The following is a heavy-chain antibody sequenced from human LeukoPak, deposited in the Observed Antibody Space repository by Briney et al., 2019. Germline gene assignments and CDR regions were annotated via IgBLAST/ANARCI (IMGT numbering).Heavy chain of an antibody. CDR1: GGSISGFY. V-gene: IGHV4-59*08. J-gene: IGHJ6*03. CDR2: IYYSGSA. Sequence: SETLSLTCAVSGGSISGFYWSWIRQPPGKGLEWIGYIYYSGSANYNPSLKSRVTISVDTSKNQFSLKLSSVTAADTAVYYCARRHYYYMDVWGKGTTVTISS. CDR3: ARRHYYYMDV.